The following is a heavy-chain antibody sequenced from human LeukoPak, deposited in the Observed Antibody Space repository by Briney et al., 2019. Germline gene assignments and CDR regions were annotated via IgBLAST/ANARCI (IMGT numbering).Heavy chain of an antibody. CDR2: INPNSGGT. J-gene: IGHJ4*02. D-gene: IGHD6-25*01. V-gene: IGHV1-2*02. Sequence: GASVKVSCKASGYTFTGYYMHWVRQAPGQGLEWMGWINPNSGGTNYAKKFQGRVTVTRDTSISTTYMELSRLRSDDTAVYYCAREYSSGWEVFDYWGQGTLVTVSS. CDR1: GYTFTGYY. CDR3: AREYSSGWEVFDY.